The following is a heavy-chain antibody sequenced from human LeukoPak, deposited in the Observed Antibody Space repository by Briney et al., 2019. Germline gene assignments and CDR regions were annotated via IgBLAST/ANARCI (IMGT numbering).Heavy chain of an antibody. J-gene: IGHJ4*02. V-gene: IGHV4-38-2*02. D-gene: IGHD1-1*01. Sequence: SETLSLTCTVSDYSISTGYYWGWIRQPPGKGLEWIGSIYHSGITYYNPSLRSRVTISVDTSKNQFSLQLNSVTPEDTAVYYCARGTGDFDYWGQGTLVTVSS. CDR3: ARGTGDFDY. CDR1: DYSISTGYY. CDR2: IYHSGIT.